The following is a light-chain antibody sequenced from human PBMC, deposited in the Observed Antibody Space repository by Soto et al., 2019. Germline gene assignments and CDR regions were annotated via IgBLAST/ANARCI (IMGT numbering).Light chain of an antibody. J-gene: IGKJ2*01. CDR2: AAS. CDR1: QSISSY. V-gene: IGKV1-39*01. CDR3: QQSYTTPRT. Sequence: DIQMTQSPSSLSASVGDRVNITCRASQSISSYLNWYHQKPGKAPNLLIYAASSLQSGVPSRFSGSGSGTDFTLTISSLQPEDFTTYYCQQSYTTPRTFGQGTKLEIK.